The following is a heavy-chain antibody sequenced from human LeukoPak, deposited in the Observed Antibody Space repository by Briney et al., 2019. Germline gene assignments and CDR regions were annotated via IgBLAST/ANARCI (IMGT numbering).Heavy chain of an antibody. Sequence: SVRVSCKASGGTFSSYAISWVRQAPGQGLEWMGRIIPIFGIANYAQKFQGRVTITADKSKTTAYMELSSLSCEDTDVYYCARAYCGGDCPPGAFDIWGQGTMVTVSS. J-gene: IGHJ3*02. D-gene: IGHD2-21*02. V-gene: IGHV1-69*04. CDR3: ARAYCGGDCPPGAFDI. CDR2: IIPIFGIA. CDR1: GGTFSSYA.